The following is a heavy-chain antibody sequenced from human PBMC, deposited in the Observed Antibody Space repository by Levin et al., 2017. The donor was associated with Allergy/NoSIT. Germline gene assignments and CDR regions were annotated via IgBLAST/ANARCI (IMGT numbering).Heavy chain of an antibody. J-gene: IGHJ4*02. CDR2: MNQDGSER. D-gene: IGHD2-2*01. V-gene: IGHV3-7*01. Sequence: AGGSLRLSCAASGFSFSSYWMSWVRQTPGKGLEWVANMNQDGSERNYVGSVKGRFTISRDNAKNLLYLQMSSLRAEDSAVYYCARDAVSIVVPVPFDSWGQGILVTVSS. CDR3: ARDAVSIVVPVPFDS. CDR1: GFSFSSYW.